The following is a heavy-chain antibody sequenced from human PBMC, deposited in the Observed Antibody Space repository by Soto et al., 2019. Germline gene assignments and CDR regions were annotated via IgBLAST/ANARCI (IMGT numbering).Heavy chain of an antibody. CDR2: IYYSGST. CDR3: GRDSRYYDFWSGYPLDGMDV. CDR1: GGSISSYY. V-gene: IGHV4-59*01. D-gene: IGHD3-3*01. Sequence: SATLSLTCTVPGGSISSYYWSWIRQPPGKGLEWIGYIYYSGSTNYNPSLKSRVTISVDTSKNQFSLKLSSVTAADTAVYYCGRDSRYYDFWSGYPLDGMDVWGQGTTVTVS. J-gene: IGHJ6*02.